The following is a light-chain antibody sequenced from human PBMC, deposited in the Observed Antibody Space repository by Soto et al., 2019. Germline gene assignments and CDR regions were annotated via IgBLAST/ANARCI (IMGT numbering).Light chain of an antibody. CDR1: QIFSST. V-gene: IGKV3-15*01. CDR3: QQYNDWPLT. J-gene: IGKJ1*01. CDR2: GAF. Sequence: EVVLTQSPGTLSLSPGERATLSCRASQIFSSTSLAWYQQKPGQAPSLLIYGAFTRATGVPARFSGAGSGTEFTLTISSLQSEDFALYYCQQYNDWPLTFGQGTKVDIK.